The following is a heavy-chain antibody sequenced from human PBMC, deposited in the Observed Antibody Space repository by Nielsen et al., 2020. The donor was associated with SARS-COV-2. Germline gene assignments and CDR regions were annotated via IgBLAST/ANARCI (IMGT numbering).Heavy chain of an antibody. CDR2: NNPDNGRA. CDR3: ARDRGRVAASQGSGMDV. V-gene: IGHV1-2*06. Sequence: ASVKVSCKASGYTFTGYYIHWVRQAPGQGLEWMGRNNPDNGRANYVEKFQGRVTMTRDTSISTAYMELSNLRSDDTAVYYCARDRGRVAASQGSGMDVWGQGTTVTVSS. D-gene: IGHD6-6*01. J-gene: IGHJ6*02. CDR1: GYTFTGYY.